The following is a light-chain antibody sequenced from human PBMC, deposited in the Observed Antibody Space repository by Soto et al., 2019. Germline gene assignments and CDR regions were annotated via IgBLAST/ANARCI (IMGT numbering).Light chain of an antibody. CDR2: ADY. J-gene: IGKJ1*01. Sequence: DIVLTQSPGSLSLSPGERATLSCTSSQSVRNSYLAWYHQQLPPAPRVLIYADYRGATGTPDRFGARGSGKNSTLTISGLEPEDFAVYFFQQSGSLLGPLGQGTRWIS. CDR1: QSVRNSY. V-gene: IGKV3-20*01. CDR3: QQSGSLLGP.